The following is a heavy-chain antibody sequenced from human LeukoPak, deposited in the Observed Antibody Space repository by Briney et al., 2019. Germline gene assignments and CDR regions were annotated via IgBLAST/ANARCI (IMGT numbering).Heavy chain of an antibody. V-gene: IGHV4-38-2*02. CDR2: IYYSGST. J-gene: IGHJ4*02. CDR1: GSSISSHYY. D-gene: IGHD1-26*01. CDR3: AKSGGYGLIDY. Sequence: SETLSLTCTVSGSSISSHYYWGWIRQPPRKGLEWIGNIYYSGSTYYNASLQSRVTISIDTSKNQFSLRLSSVTAADTAMYFCAKSGGYGLIDYWGQGTLVTVSS.